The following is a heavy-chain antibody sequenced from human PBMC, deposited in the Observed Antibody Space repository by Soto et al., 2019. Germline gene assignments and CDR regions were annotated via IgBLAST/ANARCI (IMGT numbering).Heavy chain of an antibody. V-gene: IGHV3-23*01. CDR1: GFTFSSYA. Sequence: EVQLLESGGGLVQPGGSLRLSCAASGFTFSSYAMSWVRQAPGKGLEWVSAISGSGGSTYYADSVKGRFTISRDNSKNTQYLQMNSLRAEDTAVYYCAKDQDTLADFWSGQDAFDIWGQGTMVTVSS. CDR2: ISGSGGST. J-gene: IGHJ3*02. CDR3: AKDQDTLADFWSGQDAFDI. D-gene: IGHD3-3*01.